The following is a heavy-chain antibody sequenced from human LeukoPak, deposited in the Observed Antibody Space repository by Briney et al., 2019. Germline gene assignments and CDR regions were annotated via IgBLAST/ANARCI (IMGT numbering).Heavy chain of an antibody. J-gene: IGHJ4*02. Sequence: PGGSLRPSCAASGFTFDDYAMHWVRQAPGKGLEWVSGISWNSGSIGYADSVKGRFTISRDNAKNSLYLQMNSLRAEDTALYYCAKALYSYGPFDYWGQGTLVTVSS. CDR1: GFTFDDYA. V-gene: IGHV3-9*01. CDR2: ISWNSGSI. D-gene: IGHD5-18*01. CDR3: AKALYSYGPFDY.